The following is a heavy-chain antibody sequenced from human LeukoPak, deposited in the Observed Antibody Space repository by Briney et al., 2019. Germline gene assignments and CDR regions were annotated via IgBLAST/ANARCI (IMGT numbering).Heavy chain of an antibody. Sequence: GESLKISCKGSGYSFTSYWISWVRQMPGKDLEWMGRIDPSDSYTNYSPSFQGHVTMSVDESISTAYLQWSSLKASDTAMFYCARRDRYTWYSFDYWGQGTLVTVSS. CDR1: GYSFTSYW. D-gene: IGHD6-13*01. CDR2: IDPSDSYT. CDR3: ARRDRYTWYSFDY. J-gene: IGHJ4*02. V-gene: IGHV5-10-1*01.